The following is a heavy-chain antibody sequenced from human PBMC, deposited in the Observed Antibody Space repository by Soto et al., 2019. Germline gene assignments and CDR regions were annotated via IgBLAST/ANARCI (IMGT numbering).Heavy chain of an antibody. CDR2: INAGNGNT. Sequence: ASVKVSCKASGYTFTGYAIHWVRQAPGQRLEWMGWINAGNGNTKYSQKFQGRVTITRDTSASTAYMELSSLRSEDTAVYYCARDTLYDSSGYYYVGYNWFDPWGQGTLVTVSS. D-gene: IGHD3-22*01. J-gene: IGHJ5*02. CDR3: ARDTLYDSSGYYYVGYNWFDP. V-gene: IGHV1-3*01. CDR1: GYTFTGYA.